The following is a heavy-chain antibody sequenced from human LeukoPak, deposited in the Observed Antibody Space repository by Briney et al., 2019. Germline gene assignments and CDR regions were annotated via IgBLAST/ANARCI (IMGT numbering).Heavy chain of an antibody. D-gene: IGHD4-23*01. J-gene: IGHJ4*02. CDR1: TGSISTNY. Sequence: SQSMSLASSVATGSISTNYWSWIRQPPGEGLEWNGYIFYSGSTKYNPSFESRVTISVDTSKNQFSLKLSSVTAADTAVYYCARAPPVLGGIPDYWGQGTLVTVSS. CDR2: IFYSGST. CDR3: ARAPPVLGGIPDY. V-gene: IGHV4-59*01.